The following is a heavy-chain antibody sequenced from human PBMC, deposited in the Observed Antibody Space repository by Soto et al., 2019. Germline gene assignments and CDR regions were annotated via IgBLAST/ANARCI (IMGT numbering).Heavy chain of an antibody. V-gene: IGHV3-48*02. CDR1: GFTFSSYS. CDR3: ASSPPYYYYYYGMDV. CDR2: ISSSSSTI. Sequence: GGSLRLSCAASGFTFSSYSMNWVRQAPGKGLEWVSYISSSSSTIYYADSVKGRFTISRDNAKNSLYLQMNSLRDEDTAVYYCASSPPYYYYYYGMDVWGQGTTVTVSS. J-gene: IGHJ6*02.